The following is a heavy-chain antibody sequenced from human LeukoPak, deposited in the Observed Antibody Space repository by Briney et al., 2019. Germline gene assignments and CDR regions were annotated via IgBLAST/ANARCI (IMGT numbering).Heavy chain of an antibody. D-gene: IGHD3-22*01. V-gene: IGHV3-48*01. CDR3: ALHSSGYYYVAYFQH. Sequence: GGSLRLSCAASGFTFSSYSMNWVRQAPGKGLEWVSYISSSSSTIYYADSVKGRFTISRDNAKNSLYLQMNSLRAEDTAVYYCALHSSGYYYVAYFQHWGQGTLVTVSS. CDR2: ISSSSSTI. CDR1: GFTFSSYS. J-gene: IGHJ1*01.